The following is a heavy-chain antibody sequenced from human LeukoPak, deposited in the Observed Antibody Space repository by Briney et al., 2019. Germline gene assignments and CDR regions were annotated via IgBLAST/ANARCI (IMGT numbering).Heavy chain of an antibody. D-gene: IGHD1-26*01. CDR1: EFSFSSYW. J-gene: IGHJ4*02. CDR2: INSDGSTT. Sequence: GGSLRLSCAASEFSFSSYWMHWVRQAPGKGLVWVSRINSDGSTTTYADSVKGRFTISRDNANNTLYLQMNSLRAEDTAVYYCVRGYSGSYRFDYWGQGTLVTVSS. V-gene: IGHV3-74*01. CDR3: VRGYSGSYRFDY.